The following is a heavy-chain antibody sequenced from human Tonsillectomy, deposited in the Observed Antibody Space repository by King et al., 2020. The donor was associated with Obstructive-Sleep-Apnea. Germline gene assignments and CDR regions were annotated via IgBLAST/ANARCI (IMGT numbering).Heavy chain of an antibody. CDR2: ISSSSSTI. Sequence: VQLVESGGGLVQPGGSLRLSCAASGFTFSSYSMNWVRQAPGKGLEWVSYISSSSSTIYYADSVKGRFTISRDNAKNSLYLQMNSLRAEDTAVYYCATADSSGYPYYYYYYGMDVWGQGTTVTVSS. D-gene: IGHD3-22*01. CDR1: GFTFSSYS. CDR3: ATADSSGYPYYYYYYGMDV. V-gene: IGHV3-48*04. J-gene: IGHJ6*02.